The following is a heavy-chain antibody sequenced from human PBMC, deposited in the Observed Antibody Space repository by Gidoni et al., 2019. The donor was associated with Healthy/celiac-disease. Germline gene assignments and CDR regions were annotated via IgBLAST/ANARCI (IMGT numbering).Heavy chain of an antibody. CDR1: GGSISSSSYY. D-gene: IGHD2-2*02. CDR3: ASLSEYQLLYDY. J-gene: IGHJ4*02. V-gene: IGHV4-39*01. Sequence: QLQLQESGPGLVKPSATLSLTCTVSGGSISSSSYYWGWIRQPPGKGLEWIGSIYYSGSTYYNPSLKSRVTISVDTSKNQFSLKLSSVTAADTAVYYCASLSEYQLLYDYWGQGTLVTVSS. CDR2: IYYSGST.